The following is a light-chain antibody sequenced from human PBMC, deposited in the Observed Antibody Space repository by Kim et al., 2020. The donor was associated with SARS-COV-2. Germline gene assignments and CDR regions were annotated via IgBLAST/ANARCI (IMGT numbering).Light chain of an antibody. CDR3: QQYSNLPLT. Sequence: ASVGDRVTITCQASQHIHSYLNWYQQKAGKAPELLIYDASILQTGVPSRFTGSGSGTHFTLTISSLQPEDIATYYCQQYSNLPLTFGPGTKVDIK. V-gene: IGKV1-33*01. J-gene: IGKJ3*01. CDR1: QHIHSY. CDR2: DAS.